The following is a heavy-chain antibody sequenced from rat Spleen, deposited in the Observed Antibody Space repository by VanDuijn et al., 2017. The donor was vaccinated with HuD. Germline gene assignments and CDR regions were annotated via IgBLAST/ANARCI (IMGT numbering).Heavy chain of an antibody. D-gene: IGHD1-6*01. J-gene: IGHJ2*01. CDR2: ISTGGGNT. V-gene: IGHV5-25*01. CDR1: GFTFSSHV. CDR3: TRDRILRSTGFDY. Sequence: EVQLVESGGDLVQPGRSLKLSCAASGFTFSSHVMAWVRQAPTKGLEWVASISTGGGNTYYRDSVKGRFTVSRDNAKSSLYLQMDSLRSEDSATYYCTRDRILRSTGFDYWGQGVMVTVSS.